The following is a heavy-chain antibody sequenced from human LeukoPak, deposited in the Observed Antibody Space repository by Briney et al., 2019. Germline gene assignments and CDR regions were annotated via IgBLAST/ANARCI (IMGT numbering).Heavy chain of an antibody. D-gene: IGHD5-12*01. CDR1: GFTFSSYG. V-gene: IGHV3-30*18. CDR2: ISYDGSNK. Sequence: GGSLRLSCAASGFTFSSYGMHWVRQAPGKGLEWVAVISYDGSNKYYADSVESRFTISRDNSKNTLYLQMNSLRAEDTAVYYCAKPQGPWPAPSGFDYWGQGTLVTVSS. J-gene: IGHJ4*02. CDR3: AKPQGPWPAPSGFDY.